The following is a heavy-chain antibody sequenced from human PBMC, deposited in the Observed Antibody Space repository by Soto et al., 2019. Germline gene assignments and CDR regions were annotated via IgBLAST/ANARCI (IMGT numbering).Heavy chain of an antibody. V-gene: IGHV4-34*01. D-gene: IGHD3-3*01. CDR1: GGSFSGYY. Sequence: SETLSLTCAVYGGSFSGYYWSWIRQPPGKGLEWIGEINHSGSTNYNPSLKSRVTITRDTSATTVYMDLSSLRSEDTAVYYCAKGVWSGTSRPYYLDSWGRGTLVTSPQ. CDR3: AKGVWSGTSRPYYLDS. J-gene: IGHJ4*02. CDR2: INHSGST.